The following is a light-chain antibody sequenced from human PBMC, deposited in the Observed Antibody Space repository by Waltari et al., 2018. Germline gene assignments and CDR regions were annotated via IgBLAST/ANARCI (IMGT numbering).Light chain of an antibody. CDR2: TND. CDR1: NSIIDVNT. V-gene: IGLV1-44*01. Sequence: QCVLTQPPSASETPGSRVHSSCSGTNSIIDVNTVNWYQHLPGSAPKLLIYTNDQWPSGVPDRFSGAKSGTSASLAISGLQSDDEGHYYCATWDDRLNGWVFGGGTKLTVL. CDR3: ATWDDRLNGWV. J-gene: IGLJ3*02.